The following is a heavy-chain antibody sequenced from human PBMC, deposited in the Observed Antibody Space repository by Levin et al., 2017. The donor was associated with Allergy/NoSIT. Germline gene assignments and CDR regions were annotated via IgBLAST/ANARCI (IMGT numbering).Heavy chain of an antibody. CDR2: MNGDGSST. CDR3: ARTYCGGDCYGFFQH. D-gene: IGHD2-21*02. CDR1: GFTFGTYW. V-gene: IGHV3-74*01. J-gene: IGHJ1*01. Sequence: GGSLRLSCAASGFTFGTYWMHWVRQAPGKGLVWVSRMNGDGSSTTYVDSVKGRFTISRDNAKNTLYLQMNSLRADDTAVYYCARTYCGGDCYGFFQHWGQGTLVTVSS.